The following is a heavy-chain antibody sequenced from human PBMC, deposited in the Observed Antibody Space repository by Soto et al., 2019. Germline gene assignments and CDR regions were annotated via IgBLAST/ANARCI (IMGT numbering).Heavy chain of an antibody. V-gene: IGHV4-30-2*01. CDR1: GGSISSGGYS. D-gene: IGHD3-22*01. CDR3: ARNYYDSSGYYRYFDY. Sequence: PSETLSLTCAVSGGSISSGGYSWSWIRQPPGKGLEWIGYIYHSGSTYYNPSLKSRVTISVDRSKNQYSLKLSSMTAADTAVYYCARNYYDSSGYYRYFDYWGQGTLVTVSS. CDR2: IYHSGST. J-gene: IGHJ4*02.